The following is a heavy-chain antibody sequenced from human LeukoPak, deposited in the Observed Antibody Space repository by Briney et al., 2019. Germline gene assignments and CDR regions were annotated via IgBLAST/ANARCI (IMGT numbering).Heavy chain of an antibody. CDR2: IYHSGTT. D-gene: IGHD6-19*01. J-gene: IGHJ4*02. CDR3: ARTDTARVVAGFDY. V-gene: IGHV4-59*01. Sequence: PSETLSLTCTVSGGSISSYYWSWIRQPPGKGLEWIGYIYHSGTTYYNPSLQSRVTMSVDTSKNQFSLKLSSVTAADTAVYYCARTDTARVVAGFDYWGQGTLVTVSS. CDR1: GGSISSYY.